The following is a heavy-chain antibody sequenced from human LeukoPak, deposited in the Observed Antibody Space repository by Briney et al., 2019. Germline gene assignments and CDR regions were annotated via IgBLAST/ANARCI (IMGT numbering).Heavy chain of an antibody. CDR2: IYYSGST. CDR3: ARVRGGYYPTFDY. Sequence: SETLSLTCTVSGDSISSGGYSWSWIRQPPGKGLEWIGYIYYSGSTYYNPSLKSRVTISVDTSKNQFSLKLSSVTAADTAVYYCARVRGGYYPTFDYWGQGTLVTVSS. V-gene: IGHV4-31*03. D-gene: IGHD3-22*01. J-gene: IGHJ4*02. CDR1: GDSISSGGYS.